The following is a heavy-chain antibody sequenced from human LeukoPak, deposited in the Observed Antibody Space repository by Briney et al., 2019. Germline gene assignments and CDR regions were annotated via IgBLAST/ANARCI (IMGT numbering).Heavy chain of an antibody. Sequence: PGGSLTLSCTASGFSFSRRCMHWARHLPQKGRVWVSRIIPTGSTTSNADSVTGRSPVPRNNAQNTLYLEVNNLRAEERAVYYCARGADSSWFGFDFWGTGTLLTVSS. V-gene: IGHV3-74*01. D-gene: IGHD6-13*01. CDR2: IIPTGSTT. CDR3: ARGADSSWFGFDF. CDR1: GFSFSRRC. J-gene: IGHJ5*01.